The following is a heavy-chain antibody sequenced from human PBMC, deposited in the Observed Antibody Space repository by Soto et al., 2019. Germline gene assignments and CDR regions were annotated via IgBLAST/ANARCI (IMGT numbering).Heavy chain of an antibody. J-gene: IGHJ6*02. V-gene: IGHV4-39*01. CDR1: GGSISSGGYY. CDR3: ARLGGYCSSTSCYGYYGMDV. CDR2: IYYSGST. Sequence: SETLSLTCTVSGGSISSGGYYWSWIRQHPGKGLEWIGSIYYSGSTYYNPSLESRITISVDTSKNQFSLKVNSVTVADTAVYYCARLGGYCSSTSCYGYYGMDVWGQGTTVTVSS. D-gene: IGHD2-2*01.